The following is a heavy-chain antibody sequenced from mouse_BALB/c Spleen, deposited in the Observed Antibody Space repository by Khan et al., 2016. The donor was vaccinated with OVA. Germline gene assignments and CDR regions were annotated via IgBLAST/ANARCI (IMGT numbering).Heavy chain of an antibody. D-gene: IGHD2-2*01. J-gene: IGHJ3*01. CDR3: ARSGFAGFAY. CDR1: GYSFTDYT. V-gene: IGHV1-18*01. CDR2: INPYNGVT. Sequence: VRLQQSGPELVKPGPSMKISCKASGYSFTDYTMNWVKQSHGKNLEWIGLINPYNGVTIYNQKFKDKATLTVDKSSGTAYMELLNLTSEDSAVXYCARSGFAGFAYWGQGTLVTVST.